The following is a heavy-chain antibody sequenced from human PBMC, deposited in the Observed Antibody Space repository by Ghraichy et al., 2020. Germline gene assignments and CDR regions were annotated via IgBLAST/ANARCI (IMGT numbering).Heavy chain of an antibody. CDR3: ARPYGGKFYFDY. J-gene: IGHJ4*02. CDR2: ISYDGSNK. D-gene: IGHD4-23*01. V-gene: IGHV3-30*04. Sequence: GGSLRLSCAASGFTFSSYAMHWVRQAPGKGLEWVAVISYDGSNKYYADSVKGRFTISRDNSKNTLYLQMNSLRAEDTAVYYCARPYGGKFYFDYWGQGTLVTVSS. CDR1: GFTFSSYA.